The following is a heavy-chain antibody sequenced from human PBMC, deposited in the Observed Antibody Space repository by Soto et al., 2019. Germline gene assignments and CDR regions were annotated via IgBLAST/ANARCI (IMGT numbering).Heavy chain of an antibody. CDR1: GYSFTSYW. CDR2: IYPGDSDT. Sequence: PGESLKISCKGSGYSFTSYWIGWVRQMPGKGLEWMGIIYPGDSDTRYSPSFQGQVTISADKSISIAYLQWSSLKASDTAMYYCARLRNYYDSSGYRYRGNWFDPWGQGTLVTVSS. CDR3: ARLRNYYDSSGYRYRGNWFDP. D-gene: IGHD3-22*01. V-gene: IGHV5-51*01. J-gene: IGHJ5*02.